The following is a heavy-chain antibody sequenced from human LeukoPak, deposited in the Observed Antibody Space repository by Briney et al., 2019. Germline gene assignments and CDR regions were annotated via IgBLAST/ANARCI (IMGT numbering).Heavy chain of an antibody. J-gene: IGHJ4*02. D-gene: IGHD4-17*01. CDR3: ARDVASKNDYGDYFNY. V-gene: IGHV3-21*01. Sequence: NPGGSLRLSCAASGFTFNSYEMNWVRQAPGKGLEWVSSISTSSSNMYYADSVKGRFTISRDNAKNSLYLQMNSLRAEDTAVYYCARDVASKNDYGDYFNYWGQGTLVTVSS. CDR1: GFTFNSYE. CDR2: ISTSSSNM.